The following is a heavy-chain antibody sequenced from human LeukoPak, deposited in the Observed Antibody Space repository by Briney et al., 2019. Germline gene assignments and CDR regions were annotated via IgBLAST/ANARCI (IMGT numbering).Heavy chain of an antibody. Sequence: QAGGSLRLSCAVSGFNVSRNYMSWVRQAPGKGLEWVSVIYAGDSTYYADSVKGRFTISKDKSKNTLFLQMNSLRAEDTAVYYCARIALGFLSSPIDYWGQGTLVTVSS. D-gene: IGHD2-21*01. J-gene: IGHJ4*02. CDR2: IYAGDST. CDR3: ARIALGFLSSPIDY. V-gene: IGHV3-53*01. CDR1: GFNVSRNY.